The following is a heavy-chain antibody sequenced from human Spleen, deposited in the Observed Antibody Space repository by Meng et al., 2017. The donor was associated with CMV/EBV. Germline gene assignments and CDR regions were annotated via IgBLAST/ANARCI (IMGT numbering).Heavy chain of an antibody. CDR1: GGSFSRYF. D-gene: IGHD4-23*01. V-gene: IGHV4-34*01. CDR3: ASGYGGNPGTNNY. Sequence: SETLSLTCAVYGGSFSRYFWSWIRQSPGKGLEWIAEIDQSGITNYNPSLESRVTISVDTSKNQFSLKLTSVTAADTAVYYCASGYGGNPGTNNYWGQGTLVTVSS. J-gene: IGHJ4*02. CDR2: IDQSGIT.